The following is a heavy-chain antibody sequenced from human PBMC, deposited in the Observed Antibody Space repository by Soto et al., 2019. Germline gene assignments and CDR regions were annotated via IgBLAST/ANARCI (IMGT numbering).Heavy chain of an antibody. CDR2: ISSSSSYT. CDR1: GFTFSEYY. V-gene: IGHV3-11*05. J-gene: IGHJ4*02. CDR3: ATGQYYYDSSGYYYS. D-gene: IGHD3-22*01. Sequence: QVQLEESGGGLVKPGGSLRLSCAASGFTFSEYYMSWIRQAPGKGLEWVSYISSSSSYTNYADSVKGRFTISRDNAKNSLYLQMNSLRAEDTAVYYCATGQYYYDSSGYYYSWGQGTLVTVSS.